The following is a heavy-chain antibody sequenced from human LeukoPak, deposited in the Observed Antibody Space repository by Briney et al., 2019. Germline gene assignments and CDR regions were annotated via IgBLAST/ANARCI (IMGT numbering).Heavy chain of an antibody. CDR2: IYSSEST. CDR3: ASSPRHFRRFDS. Sequence: SQTLSLTCTVSGGFVSTDTYYWSWIRQTAGKGLEWIGYIYSSESTIYNPSLKSRVTISLVTSKNQFSLKMTSVTAADTAVYYCASSPRHFRRFDSWGQGTLVTVSS. V-gene: IGHV4-61*09. J-gene: IGHJ4*02. CDR1: GGFVSTDTYY.